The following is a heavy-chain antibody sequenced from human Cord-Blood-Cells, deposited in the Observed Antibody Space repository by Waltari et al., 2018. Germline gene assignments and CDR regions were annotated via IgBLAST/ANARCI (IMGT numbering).Heavy chain of an antibody. V-gene: IGHV1-69*01. D-gene: IGHD4-17*01. Sequence: QVQLVQSGAEVKKPGSSVKVSCTASGGPFSSYAIRWVRQAPGQGLEWMGVIIPIFGTANYAQKFQGRVTITADESTSTAYMELSSLRSEDTAVYYCASPARKTYGDYWYFDLWGRGTLVTVSS. CDR2: IIPIFGTA. J-gene: IGHJ2*01. CDR3: ASPARKTYGDYWYFDL. CDR1: GGPFSSYA.